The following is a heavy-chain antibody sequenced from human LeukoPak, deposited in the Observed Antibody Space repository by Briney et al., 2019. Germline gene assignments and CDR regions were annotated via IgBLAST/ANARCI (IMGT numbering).Heavy chain of an antibody. D-gene: IGHD6-19*01. CDR3: ARDRRVAEVSAFDI. J-gene: IGHJ3*02. CDR2: ISSSSSYI. Sequence: GGSLRLSCAASGFTFSSYSMNWVRQAPGKGLEWVSSISSSSSYIYYADSVKGRFTISRDNAKNSLYLQMNSLRAEDTAVYYCARDRRVAEVSAFDIWGQGTMVTVSS. V-gene: IGHV3-21*01. CDR1: GFTFSSYS.